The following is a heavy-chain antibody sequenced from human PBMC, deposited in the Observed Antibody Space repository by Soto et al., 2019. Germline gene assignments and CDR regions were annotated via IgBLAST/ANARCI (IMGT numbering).Heavy chain of an antibody. V-gene: IGHV4-34*01. CDR2: IKDGGYT. J-gene: IGHJ4*02. D-gene: IGHD5-12*01. CDR3: ARGQEGVVATH. CDR1: DGSLSGYY. Sequence: QVQLQQWGAGLLKPSETLSLNCGVNDGSLSGYYWSWIRQPPGKGLEWIGEIKDGGYTNYSPSLKSRATISSDRSNNQFSLRLNSVTAADTGVYYCARGQEGVVATHWDQGALVTVSS.